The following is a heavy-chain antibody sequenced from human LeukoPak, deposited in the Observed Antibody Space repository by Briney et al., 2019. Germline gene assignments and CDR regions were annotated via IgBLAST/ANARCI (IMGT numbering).Heavy chain of an antibody. CDR1: GYSISSGYY. V-gene: IGHV4-38-2*02. Sequence: SETLSLTCTVSGYSISSGYYWGWIRQPPGKGLEWIGSGSTYYNPSLKSRVTISVDKSKNQFSLKLSSVTAADTAVYYCARVEVPDYDILTGYYMRAFDIWGQGTMVTVSS. CDR2: SGST. CDR3: ARVEVPDYDILTGYYMRAFDI. J-gene: IGHJ3*02. D-gene: IGHD3-9*01.